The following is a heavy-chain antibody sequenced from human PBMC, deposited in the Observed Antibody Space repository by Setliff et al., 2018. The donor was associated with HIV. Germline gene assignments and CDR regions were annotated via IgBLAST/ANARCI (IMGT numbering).Heavy chain of an antibody. CDR1: GGTFENFA. CDR2: IIPIFSTT. V-gene: IGHV1-69*13. Sequence: SVKVSCKAFGGTFENFAFSWVRQAPGQGLEWLGGIIPIFSTTTYSQKFQDRLTITADGSTDTTYMELSRLTPEDTALYFCARTRNIHYYCYMDVWGKGTTVTVSS. CDR3: ARTRNIHYYCYMDV. J-gene: IGHJ6*03.